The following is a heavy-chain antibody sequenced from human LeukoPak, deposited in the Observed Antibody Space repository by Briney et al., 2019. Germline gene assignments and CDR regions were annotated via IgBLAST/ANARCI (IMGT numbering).Heavy chain of an antibody. CDR3: ARVPTYCSSTSCYMRSGNWFDP. CDR2: ISSSSSYI. J-gene: IGHJ5*02. D-gene: IGHD2-2*02. V-gene: IGHV3-21*01. Sequence: GGSLRLSCAASGFTFSSYSMNWVRQAPGKGLEWVSSISSSSSYIYYADSVKGRITISRDNAKNSLYLQMNSLRAEDTAVYYCARVPTYCSSTSCYMRSGNWFDPWGQGTLVTVSS. CDR1: GFTFSSYS.